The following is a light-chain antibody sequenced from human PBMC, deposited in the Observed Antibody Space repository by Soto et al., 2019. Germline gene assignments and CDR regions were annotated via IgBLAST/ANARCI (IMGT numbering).Light chain of an antibody. J-gene: IGKJ2*01. Sequence: EVVLTQSPGTLSLSPAERATLSCRASQSVSNKYLAWYQQKPGQAPRLLIFGSSDRATGIPDRFSGSGSGTDFTLTISRLEPEDFAVYYCQQYGSSPPYTFGQGTKLEIK. CDR3: QQYGSSPPYT. CDR1: QSVSNKY. V-gene: IGKV3-20*01. CDR2: GSS.